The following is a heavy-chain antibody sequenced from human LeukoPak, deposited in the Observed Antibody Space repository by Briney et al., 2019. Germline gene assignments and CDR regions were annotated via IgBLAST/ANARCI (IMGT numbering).Heavy chain of an antibody. CDR2: INNNGGSI. V-gene: IGHV3-64D*06. CDR1: GYTLSTYY. J-gene: IGHJ4*02. D-gene: IGHD2-21*02. CDR3: TEGALGDRSVLY. Sequence: GGSLRLLCSASGYTLSTYYMYWARQAPGKGLEYVSGINNNGGSIYYPDSVKGRFTISRDNSKSTLYLQMSSLGVEDTAVYCCTEGALGDRSVLYRGQGTLVTVSS.